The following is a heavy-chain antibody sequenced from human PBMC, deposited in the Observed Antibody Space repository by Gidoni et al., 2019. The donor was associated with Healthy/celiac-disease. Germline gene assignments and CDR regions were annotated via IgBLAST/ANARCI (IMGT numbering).Heavy chain of an antibody. CDR1: GFTFSSYS. CDR2: ISSSSSTI. Sequence: EVQLVESGGGLVQPGGSLRLSCAASGFTFSSYSMNWVRQAPGKGLEWVSYISSSSSTIYYADSVKGRFTISRDNAKNSLYLQMNSLRAEDTAVYYCARGAGGYSYVDYFDYWGQGTLVTVSS. V-gene: IGHV3-48*04. D-gene: IGHD5-18*01. CDR3: ARGAGGYSYVDYFDY. J-gene: IGHJ4*02.